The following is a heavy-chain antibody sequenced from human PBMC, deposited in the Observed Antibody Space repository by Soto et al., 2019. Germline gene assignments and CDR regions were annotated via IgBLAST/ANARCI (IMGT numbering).Heavy chain of an antibody. CDR1: GFTPSSSD. CDR2: IDGAGRIT. V-gene: IGHV3-23*01. D-gene: IGHD3-10*01. J-gene: IGHJ5*01. Sequence: EVQLLESGGGFIQPGGSLRLSCAASGFTPSSSDMSWVRQGPGKGLEWVSTIDGAGRITDYADSVKGRFTISRDNSKNTLYLQRDILVAAATAVYYGVKNSGWFHSWGQGALVTVSS. CDR3: VKNSGWFHS.